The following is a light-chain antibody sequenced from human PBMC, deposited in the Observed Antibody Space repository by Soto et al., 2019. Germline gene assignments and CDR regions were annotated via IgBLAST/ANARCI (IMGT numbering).Light chain of an antibody. CDR2: GAS. CDR1: QSVSSSY. J-gene: IGKJ4*01. V-gene: IGKV3-20*01. CDR3: QQYSSSPGLT. Sequence: EIVLTQSPGTLSLSPGERATLSCMASQSVSSSYLAWYQQKPGQAPRLLIYGASSRATGIPDRFSGSGSGTDFTLTISRLEPEDFAVYYCQQYSSSPGLTFGGGTKVEIK.